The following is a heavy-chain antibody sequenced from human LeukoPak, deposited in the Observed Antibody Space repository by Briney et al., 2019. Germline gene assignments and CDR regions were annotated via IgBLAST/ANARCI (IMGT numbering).Heavy chain of an antibody. J-gene: IGHJ4*02. Sequence: GGSLRLSCAASGFTFSNYWMTWVRQAPGKGLEWVANIKQDGSQKYYVDSVKGRFTISRDNAKNSVYLQMNSLRAGDAAVYYCARIGYSSSCTDYWGQGTLVTVSS. D-gene: IGHD2-2*01. CDR1: GFTFSNYW. CDR2: IKQDGSQK. V-gene: IGHV3-7*01. CDR3: ARIGYSSSCTDY.